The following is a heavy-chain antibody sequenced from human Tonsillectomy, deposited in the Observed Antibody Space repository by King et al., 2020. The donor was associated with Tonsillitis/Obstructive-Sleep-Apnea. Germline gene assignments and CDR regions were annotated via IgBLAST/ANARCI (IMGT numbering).Heavy chain of an antibody. V-gene: IGHV4-34*01. CDR1: GGSFSDYY. Sequence: VQLQQWGAGLLKPSETLSLTCVVYGGSFSDYYWSWIRQPPGQGLEWIGEINHSGSTNYNPSLQSRVTISVDTSKNQLSLNLSSVTAADTAVYYCVRAFKWDRLRPFQYCGQGTLVTVSS. J-gene: IGHJ1*01. D-gene: IGHD1-26*01. CDR2: INHSGST. CDR3: VRAFKWDRLRPFQY.